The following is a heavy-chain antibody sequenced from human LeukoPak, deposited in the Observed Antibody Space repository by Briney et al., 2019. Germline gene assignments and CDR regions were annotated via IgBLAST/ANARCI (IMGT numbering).Heavy chain of an antibody. CDR2: LHQSGTT. CDR3: VRSGLGYCDTSTCFLNWFDP. CDR1: GFSITNGNY. Sequence: PSETLSLTCNVSGFSITNGNYWGWIRQPPGKGLEWIGSLHQSGTTYYNASLKSRVTLSVDSSKNQFSLHLSSVTAADTAMYHCVRSGLGYCDTSTCFLNWFDPWGQGILDTVSS. D-gene: IGHD2-2*01. V-gene: IGHV4-38-2*02. J-gene: IGHJ5*02.